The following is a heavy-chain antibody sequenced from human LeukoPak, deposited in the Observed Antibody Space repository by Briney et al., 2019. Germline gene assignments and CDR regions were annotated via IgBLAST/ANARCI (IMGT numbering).Heavy chain of an antibody. Sequence: PGRSLRLSCAASGFTFSSYAMHWVRQAPGKGLEWVAVISYDGSNKYYADSVKGRFTISRDNSKNTLYLQMNSLRAEDTAVYYCAREVVALDYWGQGTLVTVSS. V-gene: IGHV3-30-3*01. CDR2: ISYDGSNK. J-gene: IGHJ4*02. CDR1: GFTFSSYA. D-gene: IGHD2-15*01. CDR3: AREVVALDY.